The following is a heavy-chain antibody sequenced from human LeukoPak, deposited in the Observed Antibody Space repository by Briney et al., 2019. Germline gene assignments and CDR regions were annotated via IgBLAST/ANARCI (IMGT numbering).Heavy chain of an antibody. J-gene: IGHJ4*02. D-gene: IGHD3-9*01. Sequence: SETLSLTCAVYGGSFSGYYWSWIRQPPGKGLEWIGEINHSGSTNYNPSLKSRVTISVDTSKNQFSLKLSSVTAADTAVYYCARGTVLRYFDWLPRFDYWGQGTLVIVSS. CDR1: GGSFSGYY. CDR2: INHSGST. V-gene: IGHV4-34*01. CDR3: ARGTVLRYFDWLPRFDY.